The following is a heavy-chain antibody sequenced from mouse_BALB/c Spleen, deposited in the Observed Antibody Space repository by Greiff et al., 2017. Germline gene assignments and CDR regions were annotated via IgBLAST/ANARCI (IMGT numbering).Heavy chain of an antibody. CDR1: GYTFTNYW. D-gene: IGHD1-1*01. V-gene: IGHV1-63*02. CDR3: ASYYYGSSYNYAMDY. J-gene: IGHJ4*01. CDR2: IYPGGGYT. Sequence: QVQLKESGAELVRPGTSVKISCKASGYTFTNYWLGWVKQRPGHGLEWIGDIYPGGGYTNYNEKFKGKATLTADTSSSTAYMQLSSLTSEDSAVYFCASYYYGSSYNYAMDYWGQGTSVTVSS.